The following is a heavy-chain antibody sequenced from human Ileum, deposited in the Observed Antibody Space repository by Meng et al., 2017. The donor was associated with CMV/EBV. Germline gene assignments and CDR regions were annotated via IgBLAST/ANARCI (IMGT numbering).Heavy chain of an antibody. CDR3: ARSRDIVIVEAAQAVFDI. CDR1: GGSVSNYF. CDR2: IYYIGDT. V-gene: IGHV4-59*02. Sequence: SETLSLTCSVSGGSVSNYFWSWIRQSPGRGLEWIGYIYYIGDTTYNPSLKGRVTMSIDTSKNQFSLKLTSVTAADTAVYYCARSRDIVIVEAAQAVFDIWGQGTMVTVSS. J-gene: IGHJ3*02. D-gene: IGHD2-15*01.